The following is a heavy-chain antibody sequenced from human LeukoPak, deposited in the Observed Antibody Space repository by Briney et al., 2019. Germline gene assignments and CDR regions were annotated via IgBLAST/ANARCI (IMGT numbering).Heavy chain of an antibody. CDR1: GGSISSYY. D-gene: IGHD2-2*01. V-gene: IGHV4-4*07. CDR3: ARGRTNSRISASGQFDP. CDR2: IYTSGST. Sequence: SETLSLTCTVSGGSISSYYWSWIRQPAGKGLEWIGRIYTSGSTNYNPSLKSRVTMSVDTSKNQFSLKLSSVTAADTAVYYCARGRTNSRISASGQFDPWGQGTLVTVSS. J-gene: IGHJ5*02.